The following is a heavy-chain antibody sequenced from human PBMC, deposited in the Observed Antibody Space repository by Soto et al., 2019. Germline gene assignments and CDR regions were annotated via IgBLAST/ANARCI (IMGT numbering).Heavy chain of an antibody. D-gene: IGHD1-26*01. J-gene: IGHJ6*02. V-gene: IGHV1-69*02. CDR2: IIPILGIA. Sequence: QVQLVQSGAEVKKPGSSVKVSCKASGGTFSSSSISWVRQAPGQGLEWMGRIIPILGIANHAQKFQGRVTITADNSTDTAYMDLSSLRSEDTAVYYGARSNGTYRDYYYYSGMDVWGQGTTVTVSS. CDR3: ARSNGTYRDYYYYSGMDV. CDR1: GGTFSSSS.